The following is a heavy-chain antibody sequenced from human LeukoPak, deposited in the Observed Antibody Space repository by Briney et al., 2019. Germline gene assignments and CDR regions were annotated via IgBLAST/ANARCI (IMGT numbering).Heavy chain of an antibody. D-gene: IGHD5-12*01. J-gene: IGHJ4*02. CDR3: AKESSGYDRGFDY. CDR2: VSGSGGST. CDR1: GFTFSSYA. Sequence: HTGGSLRLSCAASGFTFSSYAMSWVRQAPGKGLEWVSGVSGSGGSTYYADSVKGRFTISRDNSKNTLYLQMNSLRAEDTAVYYCAKESSGYDRGFDYWGQGTLVTVSS. V-gene: IGHV3-23*01.